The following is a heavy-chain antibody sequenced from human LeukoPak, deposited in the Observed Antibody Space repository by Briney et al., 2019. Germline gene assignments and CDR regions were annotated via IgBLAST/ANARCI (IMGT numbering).Heavy chain of an antibody. CDR3: AKSSYYDASGYYREYYFDY. Sequence: GGSLRLSCAASGFTFSSYAMHWVRQAPGKGLEWVAVISYDGSNKYYADSVKGRFTISRDKTKNTLYLQMNSLRAEDTAVYYCAKSSYYDASGYYREYYFDYWGQGTLVTVSS. CDR1: GFTFSSYA. J-gene: IGHJ4*02. CDR2: ISYDGSNK. V-gene: IGHV3-30*04. D-gene: IGHD3-22*01.